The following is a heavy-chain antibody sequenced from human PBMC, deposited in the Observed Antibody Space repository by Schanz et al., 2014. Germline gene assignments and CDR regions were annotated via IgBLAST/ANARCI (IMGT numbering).Heavy chain of an antibody. V-gene: IGHV3-23*04. CDR2: INTGVNT. J-gene: IGHJ4*02. CDR3: ARDHTTESYYSAGPPIDY. D-gene: IGHD1-26*01. CDR1: GFSFGDYA. Sequence: EEQLVESGGGLVQPGGSLRLSCAASGFSFGDYAMTWVRQAPGKGLEWVSAINTGVNTYYADSVKGRFTISRDNSKNTLFLQMNSLRAEDTAVYYCARDHTTESYYSAGPPIDYWGQGTLVTVSS.